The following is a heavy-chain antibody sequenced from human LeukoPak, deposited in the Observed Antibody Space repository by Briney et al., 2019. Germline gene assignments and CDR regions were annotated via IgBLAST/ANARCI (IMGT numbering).Heavy chain of an antibody. CDR1: GYTFTGYY. CDR3: AGGRVRGVIMTYSDAFDI. CDR2: INPNSGGT. V-gene: IGHV1-2*02. J-gene: IGHJ3*02. Sequence: ASVKVSCKASGYTFTGYYMHWVRQAPGQGLEWMGWINPNSGGTNYAQKFQGRVTMTRDTSISTAYMELSRLRSDDTAVYYCAGGRVRGVIMTYSDAFDIWGQGTMVTVSS. D-gene: IGHD3-10*01.